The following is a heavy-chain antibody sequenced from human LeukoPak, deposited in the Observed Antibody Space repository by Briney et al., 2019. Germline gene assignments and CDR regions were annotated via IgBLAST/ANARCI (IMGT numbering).Heavy chain of an antibody. Sequence: PGGSLRLSCAASGFTFGIYSMNWVRQAPGKGLEWLSYISSSSSTIYYADSVKGRFTISRDNAKNSLYLQMNSLRAEDTAVYYCARDENYYDSSGYFAYWGQGTLVTVSS. CDR3: ARDENYYDSSGYFAY. CDR1: GFTFGIYS. V-gene: IGHV3-48*01. J-gene: IGHJ4*02. D-gene: IGHD3-22*01. CDR2: ISSSSSTI.